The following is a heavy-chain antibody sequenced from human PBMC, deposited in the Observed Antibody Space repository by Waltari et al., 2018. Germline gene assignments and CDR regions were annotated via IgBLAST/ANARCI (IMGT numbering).Heavy chain of an antibody. D-gene: IGHD1-26*01. CDR2: IYYSGST. CDR3: ARDIVGATDY. J-gene: IGHJ4*02. V-gene: IGHV4-59*11. Sequence: QVQLQESGPGLVKPSETLSLPCTVSGGSISSHYWSWIRQPPGKGLEWIGYIYYSGSTNYNPSLKSRVTISVDTSKNQFSLKLSSVTAADTAVYYCARDIVGATDYWGQGTLVTVSS. CDR1: GGSISSHY.